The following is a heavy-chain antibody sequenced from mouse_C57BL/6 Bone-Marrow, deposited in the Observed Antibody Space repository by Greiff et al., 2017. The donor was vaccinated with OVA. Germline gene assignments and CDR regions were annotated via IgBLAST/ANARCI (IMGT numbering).Heavy chain of an antibody. CDR3: ARKGIYYYGPSMDY. CDR1: GYAFSSYW. V-gene: IGHV1-80*01. D-gene: IGHD1-1*01. Sequence: QVQLQQSGAELVKPGASVKISCKASGYAFSSYWMNWVKQRPGKGLEWIGQIYPGDGDTNYNGKFTGKATLTADKSSSTAYMQLSRLTSEDSAVYVGARKGIYYYGPSMDYWGQGTSVTVSS. CDR2: IYPGDGDT. J-gene: IGHJ4*01.